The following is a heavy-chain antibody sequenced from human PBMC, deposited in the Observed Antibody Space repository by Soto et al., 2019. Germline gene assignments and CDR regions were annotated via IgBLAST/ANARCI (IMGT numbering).Heavy chain of an antibody. CDR3: ARGVGNYPWSFNS. CDR1: GGSISDYF. D-gene: IGHD3-16*02. J-gene: IGHJ4*02. CDR2: VYYTGNT. V-gene: IGHV4-59*01. Sequence: PSETLSLTCTVSGGSISDYFWSWIRQPPGKGLEWIGYVYYTGNTNSIPSLKSRVTISVDTSKNQFSLKLRSVTAADTAVYYCARGVGNYPWSFNSWGQGTLVTVS.